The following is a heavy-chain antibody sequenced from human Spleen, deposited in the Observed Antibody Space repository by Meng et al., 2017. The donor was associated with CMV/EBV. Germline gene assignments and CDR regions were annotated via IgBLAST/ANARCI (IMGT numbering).Heavy chain of an antibody. J-gene: IGHJ4*02. Sequence: GQLQQWGAGLLKPSETLSLTCAVYGGSFSGYYWSWIRQPPGKGLEWIGEINHSGSTNYNPSLKSRVTISVDTSKNQFSLKLSSVTAADTAVYYCARGRQQLGRYFDYWGQGTLVTVSS. V-gene: IGHV4-34*01. CDR1: GGSFSGYY. CDR2: INHSGST. D-gene: IGHD6-13*01. CDR3: ARGRQQLGRYFDY.